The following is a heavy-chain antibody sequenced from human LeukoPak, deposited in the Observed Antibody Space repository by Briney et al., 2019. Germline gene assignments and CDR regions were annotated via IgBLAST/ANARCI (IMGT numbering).Heavy chain of an antibody. J-gene: IGHJ4*02. CDR3: ARGFGL. V-gene: IGHV4-39*07. D-gene: IGHD3-10*01. CDR1: GGSISSSSYY. Sequence: SETLSLTCTVSGGSISSSSYYWGWIRQPPGKGLEWIGEINHSGSTNYNPSLKSRVTISVDTSKNQFSLKLSSVTAADTAVYYCARGFGLWGQGTLVTVSS. CDR2: INHSGST.